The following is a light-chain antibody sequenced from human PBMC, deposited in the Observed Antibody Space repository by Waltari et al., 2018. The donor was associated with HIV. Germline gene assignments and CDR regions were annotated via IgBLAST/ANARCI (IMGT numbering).Light chain of an antibody. J-gene: IGKJ1*01. CDR1: ESLLSSNGYNY. V-gene: IGKV2-28*01. Sequence: EILMTQSPVSLSVTPGESASISCRSSESLLSSNGYNYLDWYLQKPGRSPQLLIYLVSNRASGVPDRFSGSGSGTDFTLKISRVEPDDVGVYYCMQALQTPRTFGQGTKVEVK. CDR2: LVS. CDR3: MQALQTPRT.